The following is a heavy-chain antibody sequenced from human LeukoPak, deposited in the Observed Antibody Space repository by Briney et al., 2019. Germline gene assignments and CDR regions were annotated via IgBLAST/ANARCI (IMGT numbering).Heavy chain of an antibody. CDR1: GFTFSSYG. CDR2: IWYGGSNK. V-gene: IGHV3-30*02. CDR3: AKGRIEYSSSSEDFDY. D-gene: IGHD6-6*01. Sequence: GGSLRLSCAASGFTFSSYGMHWVRQAPGKGLEWVAVIWYGGSNKYYADSVKGRFTISRDNSKTTLYLQMNSLRAEDTAVYYCAKGRIEYSSSSEDFDYWGQGTLVTVSS. J-gene: IGHJ4*02.